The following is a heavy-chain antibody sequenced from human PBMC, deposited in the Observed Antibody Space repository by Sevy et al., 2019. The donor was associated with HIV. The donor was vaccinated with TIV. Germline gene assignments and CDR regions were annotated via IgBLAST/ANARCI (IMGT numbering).Heavy chain of an antibody. CDR1: GFTFSTYA. CDR2: ISASGDST. D-gene: IGHD3-3*01. CDR3: VGRKVGDFWSGSIRGPWAGGPLFDY. V-gene: IGHV3-23*01. Sequence: GGSLRLSCAASGFTFSTYAMSWVRQAPGKGPEWVSYISASGDSTYYADSVKGRFTNSRDNSKNTLYLQMNSLRDGDTAVYYCVGRKVGDFWSGSIRGPWAGGPLFDYWGQGTLVTVSS. J-gene: IGHJ4*02.